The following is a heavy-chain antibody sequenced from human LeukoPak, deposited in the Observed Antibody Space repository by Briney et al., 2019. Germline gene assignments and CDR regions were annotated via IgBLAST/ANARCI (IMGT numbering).Heavy chain of an antibody. J-gene: IGHJ4*02. CDR2: IYYSGST. CDR3: ASRPIPVDIFDS. CDR1: GGSISCNNYY. Sequence: WETLSFTCTVSGGSISCNNYYWGWIRQPPGEGLEWIGNIYYSGSTYYNPSLKSRITISIDTSKNQFSLKLSSVTAADTAVYYCASRPIPVDIFDSWGQGTLVTVSS. D-gene: IGHD6-19*01. V-gene: IGHV4-39*07.